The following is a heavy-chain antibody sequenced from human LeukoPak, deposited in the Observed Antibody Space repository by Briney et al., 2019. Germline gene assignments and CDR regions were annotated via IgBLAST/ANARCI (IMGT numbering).Heavy chain of an antibody. V-gene: IGHV1-18*04. CDR3: ARDEVTYYYYYGMDV. D-gene: IGHD3-10*01. CDR2: ISAYNGNT. Sequence: GASVKVSCKASGYTFTGYYMHWVRQAPGQGLEWMGWISAYNGNTNYAQKLQGRVTMTTDTSTSTAYMELRSLRSDDTAVYYCARDEVTYYYYYGMDVWGQGTTVTVSS. J-gene: IGHJ6*02. CDR1: GYTFTGYY.